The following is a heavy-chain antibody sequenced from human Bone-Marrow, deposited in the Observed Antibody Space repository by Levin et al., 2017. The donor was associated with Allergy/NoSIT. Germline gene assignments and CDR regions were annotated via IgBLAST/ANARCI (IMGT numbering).Heavy chain of an antibody. D-gene: IGHD3-3*01. CDR1: GFTFSDYY. J-gene: IGHJ4*02. CDR3: ASSDDFWSGYYLDY. CDR2: ISSSGSTI. V-gene: IGHV3-11*01. Sequence: GESLKISCAASGFTFSDYYMSWIRQAPGKGLEWVSYISSSGSTIYYADSVKGRFTISRDNAKNSLYLQMNSLRAEDTAVYYCASSDDFWSGYYLDYWGQGTLVTVSS.